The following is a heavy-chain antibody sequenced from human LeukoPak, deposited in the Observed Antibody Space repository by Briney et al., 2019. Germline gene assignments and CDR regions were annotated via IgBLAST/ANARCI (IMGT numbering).Heavy chain of an antibody. V-gene: IGHV3-30*18. J-gene: IGHJ4*02. CDR1: GFTFSSYG. Sequence: GGSLGLSCAASGFTFSSYGMHWVRQAPGKGLEWVAVISYDGSNKYYADSVKGRFTISRDNSKNTLYLQMNSLRAEDTAVYYCAKTYYDSSGYSIDYWGQGTLVTVSS. CDR2: ISYDGSNK. D-gene: IGHD3-22*01. CDR3: AKTYYDSSGYSIDY.